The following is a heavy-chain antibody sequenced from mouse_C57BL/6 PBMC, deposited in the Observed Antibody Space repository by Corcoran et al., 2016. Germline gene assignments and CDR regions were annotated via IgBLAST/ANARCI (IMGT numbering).Heavy chain of an antibody. Sequence: EVQLQQSGPELVKPGASVKISCKASGYTFTDYYMNWVKQSHGKSLEWIGDINPYNGGTSYNQKFKGKATLTVDKSSSTAYMELNSLTSEDSAVYYCARSEGSSLWFAYWGQGTLVTVSA. D-gene: IGHD1-1*01. J-gene: IGHJ3*01. CDR2: INPYNGGT. CDR1: GYTFTDYY. V-gene: IGHV1-26*01. CDR3: ARSEGSSLWFAY.